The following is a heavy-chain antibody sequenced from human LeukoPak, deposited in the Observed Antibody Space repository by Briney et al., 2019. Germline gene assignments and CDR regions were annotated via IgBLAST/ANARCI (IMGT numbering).Heavy chain of an antibody. CDR2: INPNSGGT. CDR1: GYTFTGYY. V-gene: IGHV1-2*02. J-gene: IGHJ4*02. Sequence: GASVKVSCKASGYTFTGYYMHWVRQAPGQGLEWMGWINPNSGGTNCAQKFQGRVTMTRDTSISTAYMELSRLRSDDTAVYYCARDDCNGGRCRFDYWGLGTLVTVSS. CDR3: ARDDCNGGRCRFDY. D-gene: IGHD2-15*01.